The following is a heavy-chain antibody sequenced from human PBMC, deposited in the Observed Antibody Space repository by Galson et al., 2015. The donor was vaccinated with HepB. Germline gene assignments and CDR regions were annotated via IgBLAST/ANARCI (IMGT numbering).Heavy chain of an antibody. J-gene: IGHJ4*02. CDR1: GFTFSSYV. CDR2: ISGSGDST. Sequence: SLRLSCAASGFTFSSYVMSWVRQGPGKGLEWVSSISGSGDSTYYADSVKGRFTISRDNSKNTLSLQMNSLRAEDTAVYYCAYSTGFDYWGQGALVTVS. CDR3: AYSTGFDY. V-gene: IGHV3-23*01. D-gene: IGHD2/OR15-2a*01.